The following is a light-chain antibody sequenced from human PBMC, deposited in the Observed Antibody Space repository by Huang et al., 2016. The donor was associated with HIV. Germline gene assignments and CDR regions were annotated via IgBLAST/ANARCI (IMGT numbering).Light chain of an antibody. V-gene: IGKV1-6*01. J-gene: IGKJ1*01. CDR3: LQDYNYPRT. CDR1: QGIRND. CDR2: AAS. Sequence: AIQMTQSPSSLSAAVGDRVTITCRASQGIRNDLGWYQQKPGNAPKLLSYAASSLQSGVPARFSGSGYGTDFTLTISGLQPEDFVTYYCLQDYNYPRTFGQGTKVEVK.